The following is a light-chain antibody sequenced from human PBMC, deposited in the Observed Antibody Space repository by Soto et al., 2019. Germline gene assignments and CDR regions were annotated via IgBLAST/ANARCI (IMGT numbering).Light chain of an antibody. CDR3: SSYAASTYV. CDR2: EVS. CDR1: SSDVGGYNY. Sequence: ALTQPPSASGSPGQSVTISCTGTSSDVGGYNYVSWYQQHPGKAPKLIIYEVSKRPSGVPDRFSGSKSGNTASLTVSGLQTEDEADYYCSSYAASTYVFGTGTKVTVL. V-gene: IGLV2-8*01. J-gene: IGLJ1*01.